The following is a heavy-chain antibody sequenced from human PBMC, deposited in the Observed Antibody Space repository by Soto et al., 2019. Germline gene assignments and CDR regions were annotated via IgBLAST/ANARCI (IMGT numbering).Heavy chain of an antibody. CDR2: INHSGST. V-gene: IGHV4-34*01. CDR3: ARGPRVVWVVPTAQRDVFDI. CDR1: GGSFSDFY. J-gene: IGHJ3*02. D-gene: IGHD2-2*01. Sequence: QVQLQQWGAGLLKPSETLSLTCAVYGGSFSDFYWNCIRQPRGKGLEWIGEINHSGSTSYNPSLKSRVTISVDTSKNQISLKLTSVTAADTAVYYCARGPRVVWVVPTAQRDVFDIWGQGTMVTVSS.